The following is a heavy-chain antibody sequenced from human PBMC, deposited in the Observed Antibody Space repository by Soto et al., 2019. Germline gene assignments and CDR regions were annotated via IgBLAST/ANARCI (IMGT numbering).Heavy chain of an antibody. CDR3: ASVPKAACGQQWAFNYCDS. J-gene: IGHJ4*02. D-gene: IGHD6-19*01. CDR1: GFSFSISP. Sequence: GGSLRLSCAASGFSFSISPMHWVRQAPGKGPEWVALISYDGTNKFYADSVKGRFTISRDNSKSTLYLQVDSLRPGGAPVYYCASVPKAACGQQWAFNYCDSWGQGTLVTVCS. CDR2: ISYDGTNK. V-gene: IGHV3-30-3*01.